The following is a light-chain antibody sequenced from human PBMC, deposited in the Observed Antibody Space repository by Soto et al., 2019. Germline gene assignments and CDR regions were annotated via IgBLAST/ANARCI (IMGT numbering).Light chain of an antibody. Sequence: QSALTQPPSASGSPGQSVTISYTGTGSDVGGYNYVSWYQQHPGKAPKLMIYEVIKRPSGVPDRFSGSKSGNTASLTVTGLQAEDEADYYCSSYAGNNNLRVFGGGTQLTVL. CDR1: GSDVGGYNY. V-gene: IGLV2-8*01. J-gene: IGLJ2*01. CDR3: SSYAGNNNLRV. CDR2: EVI.